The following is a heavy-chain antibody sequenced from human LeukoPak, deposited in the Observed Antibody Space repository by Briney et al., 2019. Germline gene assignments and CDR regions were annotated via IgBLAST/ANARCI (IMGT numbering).Heavy chain of an antibody. J-gene: IGHJ5*02. CDR3: ARVPLHRDVFDP. V-gene: IGHV4-59*01. D-gene: IGHD5-24*01. CDR2: IYDSGTT. Sequence: SETLSLTCTVSGGSMRGYYWSWLRQSPGKGLEWLGYIYDSGTTNYNRSLQSRGTISIDISKNQFSLKLSSISAADTAVYYCARVPLHRDVFDPWGQGTLVTVSS. CDR1: GGSMRGYY.